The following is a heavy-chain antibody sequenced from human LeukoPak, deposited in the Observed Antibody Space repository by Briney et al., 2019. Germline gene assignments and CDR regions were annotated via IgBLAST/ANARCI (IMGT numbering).Heavy chain of an antibody. J-gene: IGHJ4*02. CDR3: AKDHGGYDY. D-gene: IGHD4-17*01. Sequence: GRSLRLSCAASGFTFSSYGMHWVRQAPGKGLEWVAVISYDGSNKYYADSVKGRFTISRDNSKNTLYLQMNSLRAEDTAVYYCAKDHGGYDYWGRGTLVTVSS. CDR1: GFTFSSYG. CDR2: ISYDGSNK. V-gene: IGHV3-30*18.